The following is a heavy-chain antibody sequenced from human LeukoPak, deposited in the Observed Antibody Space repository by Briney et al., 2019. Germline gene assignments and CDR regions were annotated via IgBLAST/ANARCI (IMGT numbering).Heavy chain of an antibody. Sequence: SETLSLTCTVSGGSISSSSYYWGWIRQPPGKGLEWIGSIYYSGSTYYNPSLKSRVTISVDTSKNQFSLKLSSVTAADTAVYYCARHIPWDSSSWYRWSWFDPWGQGTLVTVSS. J-gene: IGHJ5*02. CDR3: ARHIPWDSSSWYRWSWFDP. CDR1: GGSISSSSYY. D-gene: IGHD6-13*01. V-gene: IGHV4-39*01. CDR2: IYYSGST.